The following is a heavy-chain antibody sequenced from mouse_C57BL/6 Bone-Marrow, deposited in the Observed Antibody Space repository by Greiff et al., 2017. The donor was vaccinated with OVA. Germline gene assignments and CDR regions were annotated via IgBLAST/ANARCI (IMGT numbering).Heavy chain of an antibody. CDR3: AFGRAWFAY. CDR1: GYTFTSYG. CDR2: IYPRSGNT. J-gene: IGHJ3*01. Sequence: VQLQQSGAELARPGASVKLSCKASGYTFTSYGISWVKQRTGQGLEWIGEIYPRSGNTYYNEKFKGKATLTADKSSSTAYMELRSLTSEDSAVYFCAFGRAWFAYWGQGTLVTVSA. V-gene: IGHV1-81*01.